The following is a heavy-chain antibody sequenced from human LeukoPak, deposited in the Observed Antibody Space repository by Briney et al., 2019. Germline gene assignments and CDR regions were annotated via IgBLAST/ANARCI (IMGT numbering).Heavy chain of an antibody. V-gene: IGHV3-23*01. CDR2: VSGSDTGS. J-gene: IGHJ4*02. Sequence: GGSLRLSCVASGFTLSSYSMSWVRQAPGKGLERVSAVSGSDTGSWYADSVKGRFTISRDTSKTTLYLQMNSLRAEDTAIYYCAKDVVVSGIQLWLSDYWGQGTLVTVSS. CDR1: GFTLSSYS. CDR3: AKDVVVSGIQLWLSDY. D-gene: IGHD5-18*01.